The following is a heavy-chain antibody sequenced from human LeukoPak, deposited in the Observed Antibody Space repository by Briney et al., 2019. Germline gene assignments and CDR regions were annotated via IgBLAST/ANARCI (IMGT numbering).Heavy chain of an antibody. V-gene: IGHV3-13*01. Sequence: PGGSLRLSCAASGFTFSSYDMHWVRQATGKGLEWVSAIGTAGDTYYPGSVKGRFTISRENAKNSLYLQMNSLRAGDTAVYYCARGAAAGYVDYWGQGTLVTVSS. J-gene: IGHJ4*02. D-gene: IGHD6-13*01. CDR1: GFTFSSYD. CDR2: IGTAGDT. CDR3: ARGAAAGYVDY.